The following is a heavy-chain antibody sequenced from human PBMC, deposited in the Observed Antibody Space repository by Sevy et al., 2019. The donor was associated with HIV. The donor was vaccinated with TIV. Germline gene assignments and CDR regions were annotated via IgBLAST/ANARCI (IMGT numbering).Heavy chain of an antibody. CDR1: GFTFSSHW. J-gene: IGHJ6*02. D-gene: IGHD3-3*01. CDR2: INSHGTIT. V-gene: IGHV3-74*01. CDR3: ARGQVLRFLEWPTYGMDV. Sequence: QLGGSLRLSCAASGFTFSSHWMFWVRQAPGKGLVWVSHINSHGTITNYADSVKGRFTISRDNAKNTVYLQINSLRAEDTAVYYCARGQVLRFLEWPTYGMDVWGQGTTVTVSS.